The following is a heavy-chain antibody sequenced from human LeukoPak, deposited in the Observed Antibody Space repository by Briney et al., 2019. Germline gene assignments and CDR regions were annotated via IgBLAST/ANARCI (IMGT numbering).Heavy chain of an antibody. CDR1: GYTFTSYD. V-gene: IGHV1-46*01. CDR2: INPSGGST. J-gene: IGHJ4*02. D-gene: IGHD3-22*01. CDR3: ARAQPIVVVIIDY. Sequence: ASVKVSCKASGYTFTSYDINWVRQAPGQGLEWMGIINPSGGSTSYAQKFQGRVTMTRDTSTSTVYMELSSLRSEDTAVYYCARAQPIVVVIIDYWGQGTLVTVSS.